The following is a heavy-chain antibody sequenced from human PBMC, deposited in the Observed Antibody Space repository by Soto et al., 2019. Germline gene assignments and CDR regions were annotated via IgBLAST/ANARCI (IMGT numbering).Heavy chain of an antibody. CDR3: AREWDYYASRTYSNWFDP. V-gene: IGHV1-18*01. D-gene: IGHD3-10*01. Sequence: AASVKVSCKASGYTFTSYGITWVRQAPGQGLEWMGWISPYNGKTNYAQKLQGRVTMTTDTSTSTAYMELRSLRYGDTAVYYCAREWDYYASRTYSNWFDPWGQGTLVTVSS. CDR1: GYTFTSYG. CDR2: ISPYNGKT. J-gene: IGHJ5*02.